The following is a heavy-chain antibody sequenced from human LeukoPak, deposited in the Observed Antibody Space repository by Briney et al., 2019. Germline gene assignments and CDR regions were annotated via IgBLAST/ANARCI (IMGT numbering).Heavy chain of an antibody. CDR1: GYTFTSYY. CDR3: ELYGSGSYYSPSRDY. CDR2: INPSGGST. D-gene: IGHD3-10*01. V-gene: IGHV1-46*01. J-gene: IGHJ4*02. Sequence: ASVKVSCKASGYTFTSYYMRWVRQAPGQGLEWMGIINPSGGSTSYAQKFQGRVTMTRDTSTSTVYMELSSLSSEDTAVYYCELYGSGSYYSPSRDYWGQGTLVTVSS.